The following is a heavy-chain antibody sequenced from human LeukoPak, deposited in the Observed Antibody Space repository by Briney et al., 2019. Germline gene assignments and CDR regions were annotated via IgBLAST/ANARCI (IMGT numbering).Heavy chain of an antibody. CDR1: GGSVSSGSYY. J-gene: IGHJ4*02. CDR2: IYYSGST. D-gene: IGHD2-21*02. V-gene: IGHV4-61*01. Sequence: SETLSLTCTVSGGSVSSGSYYWSWIRQPPGKGLEWIGYIYYSGSTNYNPSLKSRVTISVDTSKNQFSLKLSSVTAADMAVYYCARTYCGGDCYPLDYWGQGTLVTVSS. CDR3: ARTYCGGDCYPLDY.